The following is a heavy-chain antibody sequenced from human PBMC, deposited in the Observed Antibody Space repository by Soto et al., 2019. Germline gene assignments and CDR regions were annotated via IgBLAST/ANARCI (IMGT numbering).Heavy chain of an antibody. J-gene: IGHJ4*02. D-gene: IGHD6-13*01. CDR2: INTFDGNT. Sequence: QVQLVQSGAEVKKPGASVKVSCKASGYTFTSYGINWVRQAPGQGLEWMGWINTFDGNTNHAQKFQGRVTMTTDTSTSTAYMELRSLSSDDTAVYYCAASQQFDYWGQGTLVTVSS. V-gene: IGHV1-18*01. CDR1: GYTFTSYG. CDR3: AASQQFDY.